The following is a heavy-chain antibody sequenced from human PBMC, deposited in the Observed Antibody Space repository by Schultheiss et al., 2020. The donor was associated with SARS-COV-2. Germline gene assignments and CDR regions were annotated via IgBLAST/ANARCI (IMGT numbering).Heavy chain of an antibody. D-gene: IGHD3-16*02. CDR1: GFTFSSYG. J-gene: IGHJ3*02. Sequence: GGSLRLSCAASGFTFSSYGMHWVRQAPGKGLEWVAVIWFDGTNKYYADSVKGRFTISRDNAKNSLYLQMNSLRAEDTAVYYCARGLGITFGGVIAYDAFDIWGQGTMVTVSS. V-gene: IGHV3-33*08. CDR2: IWFDGTNK. CDR3: ARGLGITFGGVIAYDAFDI.